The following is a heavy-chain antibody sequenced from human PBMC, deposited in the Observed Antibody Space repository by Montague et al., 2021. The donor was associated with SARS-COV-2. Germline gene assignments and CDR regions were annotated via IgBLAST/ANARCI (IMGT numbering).Heavy chain of an antibody. CDR1: GGSISSYY. J-gene: IGHJ4*02. CDR2: INNSGST. CDR3: ARVFPRWLQFDPYFDY. Sequence: SETLSLTCTVSGGSISSYYWSWFRQPPGKGLEWIGNINNSGSTNYNPSLKSRVTISVDTSKNQFSLKLSSVTAADTAVYYCARVFPRWLQFDPYFDYWGQGTLVTVSS. D-gene: IGHD5-24*01. V-gene: IGHV4-59*01.